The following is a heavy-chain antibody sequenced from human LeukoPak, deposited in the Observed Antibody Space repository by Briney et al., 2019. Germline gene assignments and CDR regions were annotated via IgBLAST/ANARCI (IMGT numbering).Heavy chain of an antibody. CDR3: ARGPVVVGTLGGFDP. D-gene: IGHD1-26*01. CDR2: ISSSSSYI. Sequence: AGGSLRLSCAASGFTFSSYSMNWVRRAPGKGLEWVSSISSSSSYIYYADSVKGRFTISRDNAKNSLYLQMNSLRAEDTAVYYCARGPVVVGTLGGFDPWGQGTLVTVSS. V-gene: IGHV3-21*01. CDR1: GFTFSSYS. J-gene: IGHJ5*02.